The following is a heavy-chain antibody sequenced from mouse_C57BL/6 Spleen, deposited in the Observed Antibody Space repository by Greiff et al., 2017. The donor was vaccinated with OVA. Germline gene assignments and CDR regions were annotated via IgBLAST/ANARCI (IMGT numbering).Heavy chain of an antibody. CDR1: GYAFSSYW. D-gene: IGHD3-2*02. CDR2: IYPGDGDT. V-gene: IGHV1-80*01. CDR3: ASGQLRPYYFDY. Sequence: VQLQQPGAELVKPGASVKISCKASGYAFSSYWMNWVKQRPGQGLEWIGQIYPGDGDTNYNGKFKGKATLTADKSSSKAYMQLSSLTSEDSAVYCCASGQLRPYYFDYWGQGTTLTVSS. J-gene: IGHJ2*01.